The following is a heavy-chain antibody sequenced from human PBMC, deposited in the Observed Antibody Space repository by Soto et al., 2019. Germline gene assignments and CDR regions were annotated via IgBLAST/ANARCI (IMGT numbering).Heavy chain of an antibody. J-gene: IGHJ4*02. CDR1: GYSFITYW. CDR2: IYPGDSVS. D-gene: IGHD1-26*01. V-gene: IGHV5-51*01. Sequence: GESLKISCTASGYSFITYWIGWVRQMPGKGLEWLGVIYPGDSVSRYSPSFQGLVTISADKSVSTAYLQWSSLRASDTAMYYCARLVGATTSGFDYWGQGTLVTVSS. CDR3: ARLVGATTSGFDY.